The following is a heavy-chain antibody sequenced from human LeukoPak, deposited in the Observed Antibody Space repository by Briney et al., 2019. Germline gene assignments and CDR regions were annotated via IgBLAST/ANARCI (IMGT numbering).Heavy chain of an antibody. J-gene: IGHJ4*02. V-gene: IGHV1-2*02. D-gene: IGHD2-2*01. CDR3: AIVPATPLGQYYFDY. Sequence: ASVKVSCKASGYTFTGYYMHWVRQAPGQGLEWMGWINPNSGGTNYAQKFQGRVTMTRDTSISTAYMELSRLRSEDTAVYYCAIVPATPLGQYYFDYWGQGTLVTVSS. CDR1: GYTFTGYY. CDR2: INPNSGGT.